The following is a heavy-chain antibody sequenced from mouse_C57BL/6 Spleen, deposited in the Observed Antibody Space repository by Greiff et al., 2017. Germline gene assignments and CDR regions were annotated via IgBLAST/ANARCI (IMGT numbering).Heavy chain of an antibody. CDR2: ISDGGSYT. V-gene: IGHV5-4*03. CDR1: GFTFSSYA. Sequence: EVMLVESGGGLVKPGGSLKLSCAASGFTFSSYAMSWVRQTPEKRLEWVATISDGGSYTYYPDNVKGRFTISRDNAKNNLYLQMSHLKSEDTAMYYCAIVQLGRRAMDYWGQGTSVTVSS. J-gene: IGHJ4*01. CDR3: AIVQLGRRAMDY. D-gene: IGHD4-1*02.